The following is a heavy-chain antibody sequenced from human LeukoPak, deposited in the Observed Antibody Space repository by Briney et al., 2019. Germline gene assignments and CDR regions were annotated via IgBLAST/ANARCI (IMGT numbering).Heavy chain of an antibody. J-gene: IGHJ4*02. Sequence: SETLSLTCTVSGGSISSYYWSWIRQPPGKGLEWIGYIYYSGSTNYNPSLKSRVTISVDTSKNQFPLKLSSVTAADTAVYYCARDQGSGYYFDYWGQGTLVTVSS. CDR3: ARDQGSGYYFDY. CDR1: GGSISSYY. D-gene: IGHD6-25*01. V-gene: IGHV4-59*01. CDR2: IYYSGST.